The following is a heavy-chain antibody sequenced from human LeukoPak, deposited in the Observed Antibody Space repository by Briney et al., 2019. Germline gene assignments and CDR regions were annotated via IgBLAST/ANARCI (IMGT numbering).Heavy chain of an antibody. D-gene: IGHD2-15*01. CDR3: ARGGYCSGGRCYGGDY. J-gene: IGHJ4*02. CDR2: ISSSSSYI. V-gene: IGHV3-21*01. Sequence: PGGSLRLSCAASGFTFSSYSMNWVRQAPGKGLEWVSSISSSSSYIYYADSVKGRFTISRDNAKNSLYLQMNSLRAEDTAVYYCARGGYCSGGRCYGGDYWGQGTLVTVSS. CDR1: GFTFSSYS.